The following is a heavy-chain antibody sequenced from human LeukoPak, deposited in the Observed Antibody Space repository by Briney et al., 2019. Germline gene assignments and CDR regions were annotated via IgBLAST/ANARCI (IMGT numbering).Heavy chain of an antibody. CDR3: ARHPPYSSGSWGSYYFDY. V-gene: IGHV4-39*01. CDR1: GGSISSSSYY. Sequence: KSSETLSLICTVSGGSISSSSYYWGWIRQPPGKGLEWIGSIYYSGSTYYNPSLKSRVTISVDTSKNQFSLKLSSVTAADTAVYYCARHPPYSSGSWGSYYFDYWGQGTLVTVSS. CDR2: IYYSGST. J-gene: IGHJ4*02. D-gene: IGHD3-10*01.